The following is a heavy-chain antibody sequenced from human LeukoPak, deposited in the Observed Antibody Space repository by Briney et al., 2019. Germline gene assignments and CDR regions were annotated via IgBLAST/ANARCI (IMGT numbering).Heavy chain of an antibody. D-gene: IGHD4-23*01. Sequence: SETLSLTCTVSGDSMSSYFWSWIRQPPGKGLEWIGNIYHSGSPNHNPSLKSRVTISVDTSKNQFSLKLSSVTAADTAVYYCARADYGGNPRFDPWGQGTLVTVSS. CDR1: GDSMSSYF. CDR3: ARADYGGNPRFDP. CDR2: IYHSGSP. J-gene: IGHJ5*02. V-gene: IGHV4-59*01.